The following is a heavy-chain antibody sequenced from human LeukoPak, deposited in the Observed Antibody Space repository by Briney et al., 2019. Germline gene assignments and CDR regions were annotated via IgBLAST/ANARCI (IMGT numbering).Heavy chain of an antibody. J-gene: IGHJ3*02. Sequence: ASVKVSCKASGYSFTNYGISWVRQAPGQGLEWMGWISAYNGNTNYAQKLQGRVTMTTDTSTSTAYMELRSLRSDDTAVYYCARGRDSGWYRDDAFDIWGQGTMVTVSS. V-gene: IGHV1-18*01. D-gene: IGHD6-19*01. CDR2: ISAYNGNT. CDR3: ARGRDSGWYRDDAFDI. CDR1: GYSFTNYG.